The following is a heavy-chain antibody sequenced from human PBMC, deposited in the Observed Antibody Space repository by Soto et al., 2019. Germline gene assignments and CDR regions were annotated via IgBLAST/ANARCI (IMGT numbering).Heavy chain of an antibody. J-gene: IGHJ3*02. CDR1: GFTFSSFG. D-gene: IGHD3-9*01. Sequence: SGGSLRLSCAASGFTFSSFGMNWVRQAPGMGLDWVSYIGSSSSPIYYADSVKGRFTISRDNAKNSLYLQMNSLRDDDTAVYYCARDVDDILTGLSDAFDIWGQGTMVTVSS. CDR3: ARDVDDILTGLSDAFDI. V-gene: IGHV3-48*02. CDR2: IGSSSSPI.